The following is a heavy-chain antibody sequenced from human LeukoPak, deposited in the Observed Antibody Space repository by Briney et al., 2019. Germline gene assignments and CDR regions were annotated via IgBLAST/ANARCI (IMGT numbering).Heavy chain of an antibody. Sequence: GASVKVSCKASGYTFTSYYMHWVRQAPGQGLEWMGWINPNSGGTNYAQKFQGRVTMTRDTSISTAYMELSRLRSDDTAVYYCARDFPKDYYYGLDVWGQGTTVTVSS. J-gene: IGHJ6*02. CDR2: INPNSGGT. V-gene: IGHV1-2*02. CDR3: ARDFPKDYYYGLDV. CDR1: GYTFTSYY.